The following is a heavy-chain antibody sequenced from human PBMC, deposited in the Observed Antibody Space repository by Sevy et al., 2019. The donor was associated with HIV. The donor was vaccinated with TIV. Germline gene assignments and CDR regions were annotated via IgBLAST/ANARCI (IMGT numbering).Heavy chain of an antibody. J-gene: IGHJ4*02. Sequence: GESLKISCAATGFTFSNYAMQWVRQAPGKGMEWVAIIWSDGAYQYYGDSVKGRFTISRDNSKNTLYLQMNNVRVEDTAMYYCARGGYYYDNAAYYALDSWGQGTLVTVSS. V-gene: IGHV3-33*01. CDR2: IWSDGAYQ. CDR3: ARGGYYYDNAAYYALDS. CDR1: GFTFSNYA. D-gene: IGHD3-22*01.